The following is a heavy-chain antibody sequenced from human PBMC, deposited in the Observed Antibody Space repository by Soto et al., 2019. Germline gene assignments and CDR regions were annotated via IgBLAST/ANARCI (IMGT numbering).Heavy chain of an antibody. J-gene: IGHJ4*02. CDR3: ARVHVEYGSGSYYNDY. CDR2: IYYSGST. Sequence: SETLSLTCTVSGGSISSYYWSWIRQPPGKGLEWIGEIYYSGSTNYNPSLKSRVTISVDTSKNQFSLKLSSVTAADTAVYYCARVHVEYGSGSYYNDYWGQGTLVTVSS. CDR1: GGSISSYY. V-gene: IGHV4-59*12. D-gene: IGHD3-10*01.